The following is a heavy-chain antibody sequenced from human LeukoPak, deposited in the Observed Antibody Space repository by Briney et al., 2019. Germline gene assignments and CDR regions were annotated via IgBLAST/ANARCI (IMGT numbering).Heavy chain of an antibody. CDR2: ISGSGGST. CDR3: AKDMVRGVIPVFLDY. V-gene: IGHV3-23*01. D-gene: IGHD3-10*01. Sequence: PGGSLRLSCAASGFTFSSYARSWVRQAPGKGLEWVSAISGSGGSTYYADSVKGRLTISRDNSKNTLYLQMNSLRAEDTAVYYCAKDMVRGVIPVFLDYWGQGTLVTVSS. CDR1: GFTFSSYA. J-gene: IGHJ4*02.